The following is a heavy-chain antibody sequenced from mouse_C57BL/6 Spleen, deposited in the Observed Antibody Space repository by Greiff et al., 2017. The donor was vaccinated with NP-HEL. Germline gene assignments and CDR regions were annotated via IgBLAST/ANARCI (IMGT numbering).Heavy chain of an antibody. V-gene: IGHV5-17*01. CDR3: ARRDYGSSYYFDY. Sequence: EVHLVESGGGLVKPGGSLKLSCAASGFTFSDYGMHWVRQAPEKGLEWVAYISSGSSTIYYAAPVKGRFTISRDNAKNTLFLQMTSLRSEDTAMDYCARRDYGSSYYFDYWGQGTTLTVSS. J-gene: IGHJ2*01. CDR2: ISSGSSTI. CDR1: GFTFSDYG. D-gene: IGHD1-1*01.